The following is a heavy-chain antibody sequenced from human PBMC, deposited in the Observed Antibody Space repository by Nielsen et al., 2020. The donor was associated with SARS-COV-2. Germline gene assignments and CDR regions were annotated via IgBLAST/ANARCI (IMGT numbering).Heavy chain of an antibody. CDR1: GYSFSSYW. Sequence: GEFLKISCETSGYSFSSYWIGWVRQMPGKGLEWMGIIFPGDSDTRYSPSFQGQVTMSADQSITTAYLQWTSLQPSDTAMYYCATGFSSASPWFDFWGQGTLVTVSS. CDR2: IFPGDSDT. D-gene: IGHD6-19*01. J-gene: IGHJ5*01. V-gene: IGHV5-51*01. CDR3: ATGFSSASPWFDF.